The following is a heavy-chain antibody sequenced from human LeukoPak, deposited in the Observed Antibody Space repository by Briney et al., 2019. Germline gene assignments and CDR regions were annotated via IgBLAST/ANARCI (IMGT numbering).Heavy chain of an antibody. CDR2: ISDSGSST. Sequence: GGSLRLSCAASGFTFSTYAMSWVRQAPGKGLEWASAISDSGSSTYYADSVKGRFTISRDNSKNTLYLQMNSLRAGDTAVYYCATVEPFYYARGFDYWGQGTLVTVSS. CDR1: GFTFSTYA. D-gene: IGHD3-10*01. V-gene: IGHV3-23*01. J-gene: IGHJ4*02. CDR3: ATVEPFYYARGFDY.